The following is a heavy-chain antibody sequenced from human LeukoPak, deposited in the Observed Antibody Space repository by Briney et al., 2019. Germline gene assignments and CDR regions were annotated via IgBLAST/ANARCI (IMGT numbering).Heavy chain of an antibody. V-gene: IGHV4-4*07. CDR3: ARQGYTASYYFLDS. D-gene: IGHD1-26*01. J-gene: IGHJ4*02. Sequence: PSETLSLTCDVSGDFFRSYWWGWDRQPAGKGLEWIGRIYATGSTNFNPSLKSRLTMSMDTSTNQFSLKLTSVTAADTAVYFCARQGYTASYYFLDSWSQGILVTVSS. CDR2: IYATGST. CDR1: GDFFRSYW.